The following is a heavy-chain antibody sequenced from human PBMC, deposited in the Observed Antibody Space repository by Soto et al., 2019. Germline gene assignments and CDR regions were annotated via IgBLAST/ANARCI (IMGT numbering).Heavy chain of an antibody. Sequence: GESLKISCKGSGYSFTSYWIGWVRQMPGKGLEWKGFFYPGDSVTRYSPSFQGRVTITADKSTSTSYMELTSLRSEDTAVYFCARGTQKHEEYYTTLIGPDMFRYWAQGTLVTVS. V-gene: IGHV5-51*01. J-gene: IGHJ4*02. CDR1: GYSFTSYW. CDR3: ARGTQKHEEYYTTLIGPDMFRY. CDR2: FYPGDSVT. D-gene: IGHD3-9*01.